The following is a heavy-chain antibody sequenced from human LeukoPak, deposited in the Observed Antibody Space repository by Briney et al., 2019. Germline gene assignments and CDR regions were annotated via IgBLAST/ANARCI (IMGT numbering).Heavy chain of an antibody. CDR3: ARGGLSSASFDY. Sequence: GGSLRLSCVGSGFSFDYGMSWVRQAPGKGLEWVSTTNWNGGSTFYADSVKGRFTISRDNTKNSLYLQMHSLRAEDPAFYYCARGGLSSASFDYWGQGVLVTVSS. CDR1: GFSFDYG. D-gene: IGHD3-10*01. CDR2: TNWNGGST. J-gene: IGHJ4*02. V-gene: IGHV3-20*04.